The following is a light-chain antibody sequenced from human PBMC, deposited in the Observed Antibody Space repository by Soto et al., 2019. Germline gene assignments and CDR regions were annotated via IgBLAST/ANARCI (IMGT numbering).Light chain of an antibody. CDR1: QGISNF. V-gene: IGKV1-27*01. Sequence: DIQMTQSPSSLAASVGDRVTITCRASQGISNFLAWYQQKPGKDPKLLIYSASTLQSGVPSRFRGSGYGTDFSLTISSLQPEDVATYYCQKYNSAPLTFGPGSKVE. CDR2: SAS. J-gene: IGKJ1*01. CDR3: QKYNSAPLT.